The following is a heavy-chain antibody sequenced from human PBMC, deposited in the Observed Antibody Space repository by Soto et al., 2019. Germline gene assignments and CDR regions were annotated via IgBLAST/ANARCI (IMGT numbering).Heavy chain of an antibody. J-gene: IGHJ4*02. V-gene: IGHV4-31*03. Sequence: SETLSLTCTVSGGSISSGGYYWSWIRQHPGKGLEWIGYIYYSGSTYYNPSLKSRATISVDTSKNQFSLKLRSVTAAATAVYYCAGVPKTGTRNYYLDYRGKGTLVTVSP. CDR2: IYYSGST. CDR3: AGVPKTGTRNYYLDY. CDR1: GGSISSGGYY. D-gene: IGHD4-17*01.